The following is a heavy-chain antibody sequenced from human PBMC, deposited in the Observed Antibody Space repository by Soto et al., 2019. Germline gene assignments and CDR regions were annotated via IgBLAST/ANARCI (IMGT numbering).Heavy chain of an antibody. Sequence: EVQLLESGGGLVQPWWSLRLSCAASGFTFSSYAMSWVRKAPGKGLEWVSAISGSGGSTYYADSVKGRFTISRDNSKNTLYLQMNSLRAEDTAVYYCAHEGYSSGWYGGIGTWDYGGQGTLVTVSS. CDR3: AHEGYSSGWYGGIGTWDY. CDR1: GFTFSSYA. J-gene: IGHJ4*02. D-gene: IGHD6-19*01. CDR2: ISGSGGST. V-gene: IGHV3-23*01.